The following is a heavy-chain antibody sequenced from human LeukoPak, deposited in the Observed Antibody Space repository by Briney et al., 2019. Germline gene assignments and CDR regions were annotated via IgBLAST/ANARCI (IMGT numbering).Heavy chain of an antibody. D-gene: IGHD3-16*01. CDR1: GFTFSDYY. CDR2: ITTSQTTR. J-gene: IGHJ4*02. CDR3: ATLPRGASDDF. V-gene: IGHV3-11*01. Sequence: PGGSLRLSCAASGFTFSDYYMTWIRQAPGKGLEWVSYITTSQTTRYYADSVKGRFTISRDNGKNSLYLQMNSLRAEDTAVYYCATLPRGASDDFWGQGTLVTVSS.